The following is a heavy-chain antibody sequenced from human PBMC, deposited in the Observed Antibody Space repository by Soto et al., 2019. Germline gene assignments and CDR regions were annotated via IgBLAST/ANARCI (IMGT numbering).Heavy chain of an antibody. CDR1: GYSFSTYN. Sequence: QVQLVQSGPEVRKPGASVRVSCKAYGYSFSTYNLFWVRQAPGQGLQWMGWVSTYHGDTPYAQKFQGRVFMTTDTSTSTAYMELTGLTSDYTAVYYCARDVVPTYDFWGQGTLVTVSS. CDR2: VSTYHGDT. V-gene: IGHV1-18*04. J-gene: IGHJ4*02. CDR3: ARDVVPTYDF. D-gene: IGHD1-1*01.